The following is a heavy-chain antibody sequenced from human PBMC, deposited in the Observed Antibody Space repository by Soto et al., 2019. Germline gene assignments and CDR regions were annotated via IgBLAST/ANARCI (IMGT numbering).Heavy chain of an antibody. D-gene: IGHD5-12*01. V-gene: IGHV4-30-4*01. CDR1: GGTINSGDYF. J-gene: IGHJ4*02. CDR3: ARVKATLYRHYYFDY. Sequence: QVQLQESGPGLVKSSETLSLTCSVSGGTINSGDYFWSWIRQPPGKGLEWIGSIFYTGSTYYSPSLKSPASMSMDTSKKLFSLRLRSLTAADTAVYFCARVKATLYRHYYFDYWGQGTPVTVSS. CDR2: IFYTGST.